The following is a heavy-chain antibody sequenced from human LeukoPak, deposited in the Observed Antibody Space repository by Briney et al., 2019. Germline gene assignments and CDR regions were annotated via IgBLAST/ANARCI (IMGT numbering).Heavy chain of an antibody. CDR3: ARDGHGDYVSFSTH. CDR2: INTNTGNP. D-gene: IGHD4-17*01. CDR1: GYTFTSYA. J-gene: IGHJ4*02. Sequence: ASVKVSCKASGYTFTSYAMNWVRQALGQGLEWMGWINTNTGNPTYAQGFTGRFVFSLDTSVSTAYLQISSLKAEDTAVYYCARDGHGDYVSFSTHWGQGTLVTVSS. V-gene: IGHV7-4-1*02.